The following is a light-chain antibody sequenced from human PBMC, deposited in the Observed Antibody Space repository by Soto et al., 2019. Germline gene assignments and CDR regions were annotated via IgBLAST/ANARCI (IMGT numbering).Light chain of an antibody. CDR1: QSVGSH. CDR2: GIG. CDR3: QQRSDWPLI. Sequence: IVLTQSPASLSLSPGERATLSCRASQSVGSHFAWSQQKPGQGPRLVIYGIGKRATGIPARFSGSGFGTDFTLTISRLDPEDFAVYFCQQRSDWPLIFGRGTKVEV. J-gene: IGKJ4*01. V-gene: IGKV3-11*01.